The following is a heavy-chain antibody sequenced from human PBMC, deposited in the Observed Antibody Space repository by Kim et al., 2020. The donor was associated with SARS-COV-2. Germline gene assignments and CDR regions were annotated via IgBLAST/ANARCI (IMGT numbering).Heavy chain of an antibody. CDR3: ARGSIAVAGTQFDP. D-gene: IGHD6-19*01. J-gene: IGHJ5*02. CDR2: INWNGGST. CDR1: GFTFDYYG. Sequence: GGSLRLSCAASGFTFDYYGMSWVRQAPGKGLEWVSGINWNGGSTGYADSVKGRFTISRDNAKNSLYLQMNSLRAEDTALYHCARGSIAVAGTQFDPWGQGTLVTVSS. V-gene: IGHV3-20*01.